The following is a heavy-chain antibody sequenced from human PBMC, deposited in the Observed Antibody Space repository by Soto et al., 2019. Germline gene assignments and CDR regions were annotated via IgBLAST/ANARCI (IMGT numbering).Heavy chain of an antibody. D-gene: IGHD6-19*01. J-gene: IGHJ4*02. CDR1: GGSITSYY. CDR3: ARADRVAGTVDY. Sequence: PSETLSLTCTVSGGSITSYYWSWIRQPPGMGLEWIAYIYYRGSTNYNPSLKSRVTISVYTPKNQFSLNLSSVTAADTAVYYCARADRVAGTVDYWGQGTLVTVSS. V-gene: IGHV4-59*01. CDR2: IYYRGST.